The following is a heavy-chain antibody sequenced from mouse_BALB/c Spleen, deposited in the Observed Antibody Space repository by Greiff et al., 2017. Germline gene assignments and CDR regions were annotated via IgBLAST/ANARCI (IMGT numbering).Heavy chain of an antibody. CDR3: ARDGDGKVAY. CDR2: ISSGSSTI. D-gene: IGHD2-13*01. J-gene: IGHJ3*01. Sequence: EVQLLESGGGLVQPGGSRKLSCAASGFTFSSFGMHWVRQAPEKGLEWVAYISSGSSTIYYADTVKGRFTISRDNPKNTLFLQMTSLRSEDTAMYYCARDGDGKVAYWGQGTLVTVSA. CDR1: GFTFSSFG. V-gene: IGHV5-17*02.